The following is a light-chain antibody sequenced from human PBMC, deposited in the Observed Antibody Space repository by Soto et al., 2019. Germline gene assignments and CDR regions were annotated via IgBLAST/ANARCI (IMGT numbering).Light chain of an antibody. V-gene: IGKV4-1*01. CDR1: QSGFFNSNNNNY. CDR3: QQYYHIPPT. J-gene: IGKJ1*01. CDR2: WTS. Sequence: DIVMTQSPDSLAVSLGERATINCKSSQSGFFNSNNNNYLAWYQQKPGQPPKLLIYWTSTREYGVPDRLSGSGSGTDYALTISRLQAEDVAVYYCQQYYHIPPTFGQGDKVEI.